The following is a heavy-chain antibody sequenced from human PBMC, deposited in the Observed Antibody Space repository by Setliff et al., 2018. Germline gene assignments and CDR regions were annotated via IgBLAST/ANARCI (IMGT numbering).Heavy chain of an antibody. CDR2: ISSSSSTI. CDR3: ARDRVKDIVVVVWYFDL. J-gene: IGHJ2*01. D-gene: IGHD2-15*01. V-gene: IGHV3-48*01. CDR1: GFTFSAYS. Sequence: PGGSLRLSCTASGFTFSAYSMNWVRQAPGKGLEWVSYISSSSSTIYYADSVKGRFTISRDNDKNSLYLQMNSLRAEDTAVYYCARDRVKDIVVVVWYFDLWGRGTLVTVSS.